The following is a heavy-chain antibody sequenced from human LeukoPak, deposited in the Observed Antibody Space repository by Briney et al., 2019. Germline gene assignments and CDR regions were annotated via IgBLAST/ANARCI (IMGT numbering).Heavy chain of an antibody. CDR1: GFTFSSYS. J-gene: IGHJ4*02. V-gene: IGHV3-21*01. CDR2: ISSSSSYI. Sequence: GGSLRLSCAASGFTFSSYSMTWVRQAPGKGLEWVSSISSSSSYIYYADSVKGRFTIPRDNAKNSLYLQMNSLRAEDTAVYYCARGASYSSGWYAVDYWGQGTLVTVSS. D-gene: IGHD6-19*01. CDR3: ARGASYSSGWYAVDY.